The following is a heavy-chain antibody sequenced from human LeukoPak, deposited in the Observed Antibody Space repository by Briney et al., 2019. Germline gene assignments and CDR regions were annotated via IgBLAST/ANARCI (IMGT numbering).Heavy chain of an antibody. V-gene: IGHV3-15*01. D-gene: IGHD3-22*01. CDR2: IKSKKFGETT. CDR1: GFTFSNAW. CDR3: TTGPLVHYYDSSGSL. J-gene: IGHJ4*02. Sequence: GGSLRLSCAASGFTFSNAWLSWVRQAPGKGLEWVGRIKSKKFGETTDYAASVKGRFTISRDDSKNTLYLQMNSLKTEDTAVYYCTTGPLVHYYDSSGSLWGQGTLVTVSS.